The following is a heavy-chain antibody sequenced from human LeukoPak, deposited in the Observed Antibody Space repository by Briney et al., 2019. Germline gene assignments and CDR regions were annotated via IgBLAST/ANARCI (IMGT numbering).Heavy chain of an antibody. V-gene: IGHV3-53*01. CDR2: IYGGDT. Sequence: PGGSLRLSCAGSGSTVSNNYMSWVRQAPGKGLEWVSLIYGGDTYYPDSVRGRFTISRDNAKRSVFLQMNSLRAEDTGLYYCAREDWGPRFDPRGQGTLVTVSS. J-gene: IGHJ5*02. CDR3: AREDWGPRFDP. CDR1: GSTVSNNY. D-gene: IGHD3/OR15-3a*01.